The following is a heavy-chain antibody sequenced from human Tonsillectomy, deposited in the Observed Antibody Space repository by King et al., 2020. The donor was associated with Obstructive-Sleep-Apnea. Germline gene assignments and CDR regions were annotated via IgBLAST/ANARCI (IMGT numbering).Heavy chain of an antibody. CDR1: GITFGSYD. J-gene: IGHJ4*02. CDR2: ISGGGGTP. D-gene: IGHD1-1*01. CDR3: AKERSWNEDFDY. V-gene: IGHV3-23*04. Sequence: VQLVQSGGGLVQPVGSLRLSCAASGITFGSYDMSWVRQAPGKGLEGVAAISGGGGTPYSADTGQGRFTISRDNSKNTLYLHMNSLRAEDTAVYYCAKERSWNEDFDYWGQGTLVTVSS.